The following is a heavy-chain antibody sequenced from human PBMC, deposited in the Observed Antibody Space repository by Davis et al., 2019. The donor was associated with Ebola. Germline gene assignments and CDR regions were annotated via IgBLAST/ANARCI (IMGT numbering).Heavy chain of an antibody. Sequence: AASVKVSCKASGYTFAAHYIHWVRQAPGQGLEWMGRINPSFGGKIYAQKFQDRVTMTIDTSINTAYMELDRLRSDDTAVYYCARGHTYGRWDDWFDPWGQGTLVTVSS. J-gene: IGHJ5*02. V-gene: IGHV1-2*06. CDR1: GYTFAAHY. CDR3: ARGHTYGRWDDWFDP. D-gene: IGHD5-18*01. CDR2: INPSFGGK.